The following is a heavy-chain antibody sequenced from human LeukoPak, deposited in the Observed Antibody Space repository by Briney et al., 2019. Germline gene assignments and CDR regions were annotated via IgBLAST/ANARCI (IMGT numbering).Heavy chain of an antibody. V-gene: IGHV2-5*02. CDR3: AYSLRRPSCSGGNCYYFDS. D-gene: IGHD2-15*01. CDR2: IFWDADR. CDR1: GFSITTNGVA. J-gene: IGHJ4*02. Sequence: SGPTLVNPTQTLPLTCTYSGFSITTNGVAVGWIRQAPGKALVWLAIIFWDADRRYNSSLRSRLTITSDNSKNQVVLTMTNMDPVDTGTYFCAYSLRRPSCSGGNCYYFDSWGQGTLVTVSS.